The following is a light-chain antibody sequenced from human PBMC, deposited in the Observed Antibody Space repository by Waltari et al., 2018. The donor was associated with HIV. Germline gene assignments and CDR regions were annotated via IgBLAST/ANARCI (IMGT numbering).Light chain of an antibody. CDR1: SSTIGSNI. V-gene: IGLV1-44*01. Sequence: SVLTQPPSASGTPGQRVTISCSGGSSTIGSNIVNWYHQLPGTAPKLLFYSDNQRPSGVPDRFSASKSGTSASLAISGLQSEDEADYYCAAWDDSLNGWVFGGGTKLTVL. J-gene: IGLJ3*02. CDR3: AAWDDSLNGWV. CDR2: SDN.